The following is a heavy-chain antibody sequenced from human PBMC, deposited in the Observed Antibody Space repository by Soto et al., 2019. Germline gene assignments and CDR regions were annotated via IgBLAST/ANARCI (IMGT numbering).Heavy chain of an antibody. J-gene: IGHJ4*02. CDR2: IYYSGRT. V-gene: IGHV4-59*08. CDR3: AGDIPSGSYRFDY. Sequence: SETLSLTCTVSGGSISNHPWSWIRQSPGKGLEWIGYIYYSGRTVYNPSLKSRVTMSLDTSKNQFSLKLTSVTATDTAVYYCAGDIPSGSYRFDYWGQGALVTVSS. CDR1: GGSISNHP. D-gene: IGHD1-26*01.